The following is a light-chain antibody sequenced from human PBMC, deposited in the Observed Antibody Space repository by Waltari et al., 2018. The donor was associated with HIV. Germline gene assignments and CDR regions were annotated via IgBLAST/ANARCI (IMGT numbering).Light chain of an antibody. CDR1: QSVGSN. J-gene: IGKJ1*01. CDR3: QQYHDWPT. Sequence: VVMTQSPAALSVSPGERATLSCRASQSVGSNVAWYHQRPGQPVRLLIHGALTRATGVPGRLGGSGSGTDFTLSIDGLQSDDFGLYYCQQYHDWPTFGQGTKVDI. V-gene: IGKV3-15*01. CDR2: GAL.